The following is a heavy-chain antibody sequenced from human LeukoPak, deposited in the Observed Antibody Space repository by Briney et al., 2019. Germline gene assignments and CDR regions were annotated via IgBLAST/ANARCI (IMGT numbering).Heavy chain of an antibody. Sequence: GGSLRLSCAASGFTFSSYGMHWVRQAPGKGLEWVAVISYDGSNKYYADSVKGRFALSRDNSKNTLYLQMSSLRAEDTAVYYCARVAKATHSYAYGDDAFDIWGQGTMVTVSS. CDR2: ISYDGSNK. V-gene: IGHV3-30*03. D-gene: IGHD5-18*01. CDR1: GFTFSSYG. CDR3: ARVAKATHSYAYGDDAFDI. J-gene: IGHJ3*02.